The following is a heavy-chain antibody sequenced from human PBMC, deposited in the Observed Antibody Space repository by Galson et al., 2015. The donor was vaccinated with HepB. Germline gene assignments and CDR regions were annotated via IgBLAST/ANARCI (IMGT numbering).Heavy chain of an antibody. D-gene: IGHD4-17*01. Sequence: SLRLSCAASGFTLSSYTVNWVRQAPGKGLEWGSCIERISDHIHYADSVKGRFTISRDNAKNSLFLQMNSLRAEDTAVYYCVRDWTTVTWFNAFDLWGQGTMVTVSS. J-gene: IGHJ3*01. CDR3: VRDWTTVTWFNAFDL. CDR2: IERISDHI. V-gene: IGHV3-21*01. CDR1: GFTLSSYT.